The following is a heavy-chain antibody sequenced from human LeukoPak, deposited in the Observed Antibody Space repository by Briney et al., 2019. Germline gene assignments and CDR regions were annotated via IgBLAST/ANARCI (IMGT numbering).Heavy chain of an antibody. D-gene: IGHD1-26*01. Sequence: GGSLRLSCAASGFTFSSYAMSWVRQAPGKGLEWVSAISGSGGTTFYADSVKGRFTISRDNSKNTLYLQMNSLRAEDTAVYYCARFYANEWELPHWGQGTLVTVSS. CDR2: ISGSGGTT. CDR1: GFTFSSYA. J-gene: IGHJ4*02. V-gene: IGHV3-23*01. CDR3: ARFYANEWELPH.